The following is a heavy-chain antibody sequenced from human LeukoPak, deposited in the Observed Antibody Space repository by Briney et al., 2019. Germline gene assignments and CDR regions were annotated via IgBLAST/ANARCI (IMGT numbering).Heavy chain of an antibody. V-gene: IGHV3-7*01. CDR1: GFTFSSYW. Sequence: GGSLRLSCAASGFTFSSYWMKWVRQAPGKGLEWVANIKRDATERYYLDSVEGRFTISRDNAKNSLYLQMNSLRAEDTAVYYCASATYYYDSSGYYPFDYWGQGTLVTVSS. J-gene: IGHJ4*02. CDR2: IKRDATER. CDR3: ASATYYYDSSGYYPFDY. D-gene: IGHD3-22*01.